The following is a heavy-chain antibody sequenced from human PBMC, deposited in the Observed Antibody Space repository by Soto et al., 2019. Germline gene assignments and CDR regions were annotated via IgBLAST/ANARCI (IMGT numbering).Heavy chain of an antibody. CDR3: ARDLDSSGYSFDY. D-gene: IGHD3-22*01. J-gene: IGHJ4*02. Sequence: SETLSLTCTVSGGSISSYYWSWIRQPPGKGLEWIGYIYSSGSTNYNPSLKSRVTISVDTSKNQFSLKLSSVTAADTAVYYCARDLDSSGYSFDYWGQGTLVTVSS. CDR1: GGSISSYY. V-gene: IGHV4-59*01. CDR2: IYSSGST.